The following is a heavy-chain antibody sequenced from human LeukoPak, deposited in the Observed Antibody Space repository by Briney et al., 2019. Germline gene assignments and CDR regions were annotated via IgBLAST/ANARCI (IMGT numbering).Heavy chain of an antibody. CDR1: GFTFSSYW. V-gene: IGHV3-7*03. D-gene: IGHD1-26*01. CDR3: ARDHPTPTTGYMDV. Sequence: GGSLRLSCAASGFTFSSYWMSWVRQAPGKGLEWVANIKKDGSDKYYVDSVKGRFTISRDNAKNSLYLQMNSLRAEDTAVYYCARDHPTPTTGYMDVWGKGTTVTVSS. J-gene: IGHJ6*03. CDR2: IKKDGSDK.